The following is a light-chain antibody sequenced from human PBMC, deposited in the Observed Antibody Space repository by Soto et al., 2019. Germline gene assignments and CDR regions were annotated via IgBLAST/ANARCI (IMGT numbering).Light chain of an antibody. CDR2: DAS. CDR3: QQRSNWST. Sequence: ESVLTQSPATLSLSPGERATLSCRASQSVSSYLAWYQQKPGQAPRLLIYDASNRATGIPARFSGSGSGTDFTLTISSLELEDFAVYYRQQRSNWSTFGQGTRSEIK. V-gene: IGKV3-11*01. J-gene: IGKJ5*01. CDR1: QSVSSY.